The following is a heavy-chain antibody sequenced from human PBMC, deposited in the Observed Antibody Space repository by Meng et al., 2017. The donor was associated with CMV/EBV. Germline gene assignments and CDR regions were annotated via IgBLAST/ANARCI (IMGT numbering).Heavy chain of an antibody. Sequence: GSLRLSCAASGFTFSNAWMSWVRQAPGKGLEWVGRIKSKTDGGTTDYAAPVKGRFTISRDDSKNTLYLQMNSLKTEDTAVYYCTTDQPFWSGYTYYFDYWGQGTLVTVSS. J-gene: IGHJ4*02. V-gene: IGHV3-15*01. D-gene: IGHD3-3*02. CDR1: GFTFSNAW. CDR2: IKSKTDGGTT. CDR3: TTDQPFWSGYTYYFDY.